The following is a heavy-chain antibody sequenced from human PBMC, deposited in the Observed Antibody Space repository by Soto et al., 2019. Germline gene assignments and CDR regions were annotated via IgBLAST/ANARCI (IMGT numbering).Heavy chain of an antibody. CDR3: AKDESAGYYYFDY. CDR1: GFTFSNYA. D-gene: IGHD3-9*01. J-gene: IGHJ4*02. V-gene: IGHV3-23*01. Sequence: EVQLLESGGCLVQPGGSLRLSCAASGFTFSNYAMSWVRQAPGKGLEWVSVISNNGGSTYYADSVKGRFTISRDNSKNTLYLQMNSLRAEDTAVYYCAKDESAGYYYFDYWGQGTLVTVSS. CDR2: ISNNGGST.